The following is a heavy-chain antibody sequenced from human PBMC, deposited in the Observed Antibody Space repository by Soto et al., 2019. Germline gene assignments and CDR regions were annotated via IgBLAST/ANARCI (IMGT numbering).Heavy chain of an antibody. CDR2: ISAYNGNT. CDR3: ARSEVTMIPKGDHFDY. D-gene: IGHD3-22*01. J-gene: IGHJ4*02. Sequence: QVQLVQSGAEVKKPGSSVKVSCKASGGTFSSYGISWVRQAPGQGLEWMGWISAYNGNTNYAQKLQGRVTMTTDTSTSTAYMELRSLRSDDTAVYYCARSEVTMIPKGDHFDYWGQGTLVTVSS. CDR1: GGTFSSYG. V-gene: IGHV1-18*01.